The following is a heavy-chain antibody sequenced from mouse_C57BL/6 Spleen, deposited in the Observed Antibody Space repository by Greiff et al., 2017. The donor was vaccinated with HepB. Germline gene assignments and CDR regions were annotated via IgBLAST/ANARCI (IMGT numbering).Heavy chain of an antibody. D-gene: IGHD2-2*01. CDR3: AKNYGYDLYYFDY. CDR1: GFSLTSYG. V-gene: IGHV2-5*01. J-gene: IGHJ2*01. CDR2: IWRGGST. Sequence: VQLQQSGPGLVQPSQSLSITCTVSGFSLTSYGVHWVRQSPGKGLEWLGVIWRGGSTDYNAAFMSRLSITKDNSKSQVFFKMNSLQADDTAIYYCAKNYGYDLYYFDYWGQGTTLTVSS.